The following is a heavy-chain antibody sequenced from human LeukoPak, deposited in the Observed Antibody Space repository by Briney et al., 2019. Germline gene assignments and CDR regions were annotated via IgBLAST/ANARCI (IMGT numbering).Heavy chain of an antibody. CDR1: GFTFNTYA. J-gene: IGHJ2*01. Sequence: GGSLRLSCAASGFTFNTYAMSWVRQAPGKGLECVTFIRYDGTYKYYADSVKGRFSISRDNSKNTVSVQMNSLRPEDTAVYYCAKDADRSGYNGDWYFDLWGRGTLVTVSS. CDR3: AKDADRSGYNGDWYFDL. V-gene: IGHV3-30*02. CDR2: IRYDGTYK. D-gene: IGHD3-22*01.